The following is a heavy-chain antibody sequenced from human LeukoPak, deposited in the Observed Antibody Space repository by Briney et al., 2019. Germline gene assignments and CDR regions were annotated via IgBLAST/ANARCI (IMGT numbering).Heavy chain of an antibody. Sequence: PSETLSLTCTGSGGSISDYYWSWIRQPPGKGLEWIGYIYYSGSTNYNPSLKSRVTISVDTSKNQFSLKLSSVTTADTAIYYCARTFSGSYYYYGMDVWGQGTTVTVSS. CDR1: GGSISDYY. V-gene: IGHV4-59*01. D-gene: IGHD1-26*01. J-gene: IGHJ6*02. CDR2: IYYSGST. CDR3: ARTFSGSYYYYGMDV.